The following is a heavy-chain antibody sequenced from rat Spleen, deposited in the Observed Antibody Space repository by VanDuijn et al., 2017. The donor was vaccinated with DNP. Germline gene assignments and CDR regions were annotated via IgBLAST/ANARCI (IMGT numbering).Heavy chain of an antibody. V-gene: IGHV5-7*01. CDR2: ISYDGSST. J-gene: IGHJ2*01. Sequence: EVQLVESGGGLVQPGRSLKLSCAASGFTFSDYNMAWVRQAPKKGLEWVATISYDGSSTYYRDSVKGRFTISRDNAKNTLYLQMDSLRSEDTATYSGTTDFERGYWGQGVMVTVSS. CDR3: TTDFERGY. CDR1: GFTFSDYN. D-gene: IGHD1-11*01.